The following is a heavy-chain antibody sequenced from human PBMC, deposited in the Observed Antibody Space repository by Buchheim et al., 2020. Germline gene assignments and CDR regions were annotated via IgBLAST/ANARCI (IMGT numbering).Heavy chain of an antibody. CDR1: GGSISSGDYY. J-gene: IGHJ3*02. Sequence: QVQLQESGPGLVKPSQTLSLTCTVSGGSISSGDYYWSWIRQPPGKGLEWIGCIYYSGSTYYNPSLKSRVTISVDTSKKQFSLKLSSVTAADTAVYYCAREREMDYYDSSGYPYAFDIWGQGT. CDR3: AREREMDYYDSSGYPYAFDI. CDR2: IYYSGST. V-gene: IGHV4-30-4*01. D-gene: IGHD3-22*01.